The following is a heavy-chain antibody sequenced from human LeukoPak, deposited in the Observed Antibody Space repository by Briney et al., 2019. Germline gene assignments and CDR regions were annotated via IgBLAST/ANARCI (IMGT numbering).Heavy chain of an antibody. CDR1: GFTFSGSD. V-gene: IGHV3-73*01. J-gene: IGHJ4*02. Sequence: GGSLRLSCAASGFTFSGSDMHWVRQASGKGLEWVGRIRSKANSYATTYAASVKGRFTISRDDSKDTAYLQMNSLKTEDTAVYYCMSPMTTVPSRDYWGQGTLVTVSS. CDR2: IRSKANSYAT. CDR3: MSPMTTVPSRDY. D-gene: IGHD4-17*01.